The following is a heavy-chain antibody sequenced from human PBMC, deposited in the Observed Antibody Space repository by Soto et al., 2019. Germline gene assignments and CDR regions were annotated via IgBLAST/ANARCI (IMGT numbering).Heavy chain of an antibody. CDR2: IIPIFGTA. V-gene: IGHV1-69*01. J-gene: IGHJ2*01. CDR1: GGTFSSYA. Sequence: QVRLVQSGAEVKKPGSSVKVSCKASGGTFSSYAISWVRQAPGQGLEWMGGIIPIFGTANYAQKFQGRVTITADESTSTAYMELSSLRSEDTAVYYCARDAKADYYDSGGYYWYFDLWGRGTLVTVSS. CDR3: ARDAKADYYDSGGYYWYFDL. D-gene: IGHD3-22*01.